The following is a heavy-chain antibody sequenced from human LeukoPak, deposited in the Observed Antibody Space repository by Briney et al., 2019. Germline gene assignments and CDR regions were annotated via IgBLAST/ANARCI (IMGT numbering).Heavy chain of an antibody. V-gene: IGHV4-59*11. D-gene: IGHD6-13*01. J-gene: IGHJ4*02. CDR1: NDSISPLY. CDR3: ARGGSAAKYYFDS. CDR2: IFYSGTT. Sequence: PSETLSLTCTVSNDSISPLYWGWIRQPPGKRLEFIGYIFYSGTTNFNPSLKSRVTLSVDTSKNQFSLRLNSVTAADTAVYYCARGGSAAKYYFDSWGQGTLVTVSS.